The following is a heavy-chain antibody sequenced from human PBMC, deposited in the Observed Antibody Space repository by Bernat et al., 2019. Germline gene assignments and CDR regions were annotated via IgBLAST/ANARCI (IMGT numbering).Heavy chain of an antibody. J-gene: IGHJ2*01. CDR1: GFTFSNDA. CDR3: AKRSLYGSRSYGWYFDL. Sequence: EVQLLESGGGPVQPGGSLRLSCAASGFTFSNDAMSWVRQAPGKGLEWVSAISGSGGSTYYADSVKGRFTISRDNSKNTLYLQMNSLRVDDTAVYYCAKRSLYGSRSYGWYFDLWGRGALVTVSS. V-gene: IGHV3-23*01. CDR2: ISGSGGST. D-gene: IGHD3-10*01.